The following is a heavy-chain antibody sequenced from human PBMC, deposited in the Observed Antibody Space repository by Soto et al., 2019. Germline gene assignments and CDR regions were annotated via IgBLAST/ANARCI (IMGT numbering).Heavy chain of an antibody. CDR2: ISSSSSYI. CDR1: GFTFDDYA. Sequence: WGSLRLSCAASGFTFDDYAMHWVRQAPGKGLEWVSSISSSSSYIYYADSVKCRFTISRDNAKNSLYLQMNSLRAEDTAVYYCARAVSYLGSSGYYYGDFDYWGQGTLVTVSS. D-gene: IGHD3-22*01. J-gene: IGHJ4*02. V-gene: IGHV3-21*01. CDR3: ARAVSYLGSSGYYYGDFDY.